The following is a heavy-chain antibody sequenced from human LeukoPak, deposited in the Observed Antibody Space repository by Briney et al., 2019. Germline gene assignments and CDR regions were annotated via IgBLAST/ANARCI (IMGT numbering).Heavy chain of an antibody. V-gene: IGHV4-39*01. CDR1: GGSIGSSDYH. CDR3: ARLLVVRSGYFQH. D-gene: IGHD2-15*01. Sequence: SETLSLTCTVSGGSIGSSDYHWGWIRQPPGKGLEWVGNIYHSGTTYYNPSLKSRVTISVDTSKNQFSLKVSSVTAADTAVYHCARLLVVRSGYFQHWGQGTLVTVSS. CDR2: IYHSGTT. J-gene: IGHJ1*01.